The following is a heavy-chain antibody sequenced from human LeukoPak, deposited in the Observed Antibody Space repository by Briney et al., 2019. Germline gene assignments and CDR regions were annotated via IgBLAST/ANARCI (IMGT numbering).Heavy chain of an antibody. Sequence: GGSLRLSCAASGFTFSNYAMSWVRQAPGKGLEWVSAFSGSGGSTYYADSVKGRFAISRDNSKNTLYLQMNSLRAGDTAVYYCATSGLSRFGFWGQGTLVTVSS. CDR2: FSGSGGST. CDR1: GFTFSNYA. V-gene: IGHV3-23*01. D-gene: IGHD2/OR15-2a*01. J-gene: IGHJ4*02. CDR3: ATSGLSRFGF.